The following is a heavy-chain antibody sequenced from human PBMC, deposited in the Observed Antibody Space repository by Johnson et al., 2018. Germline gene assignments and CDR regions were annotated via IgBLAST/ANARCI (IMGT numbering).Heavy chain of an antibody. CDR2: IYPTGTT. Sequence: VQLLESGPGLVKPSETLSLTCTVSGGSVSSSYWNWIRQPPGKGLEWIGNIYPTGTTNYNPSLKIRVTFSVHTAKNQFSLKLRSVTAADTAVYYCARDTRPLVVPSGGDGWGQGTTFTVSS. J-gene: IGHJ6*02. CDR1: GGSVSSSY. CDR3: ARDTRPLVVPSGGDG. V-gene: IGHV4-59*02. D-gene: IGHD2-15*01.